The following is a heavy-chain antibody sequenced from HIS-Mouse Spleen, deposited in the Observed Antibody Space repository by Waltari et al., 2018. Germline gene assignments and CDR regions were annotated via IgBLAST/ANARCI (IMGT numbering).Heavy chain of an antibody. V-gene: IGHV4-39*07. CDR2: IYYSGST. D-gene: IGHD3-10*01. Sequence: QLQLQESGPGLVKPSETLSLTCTVSGGSISSSIYSWGWIRQPPGKGLEWIGSIYYSGSTYYNPSLKSRVTISVDTSKNQFSLKLSSVTAADTAVYYCARAYYYGSGSYYKGYFDYWGQGTLVTVSS. J-gene: IGHJ4*02. CDR3: ARAYYYGSGSYYKGYFDY. CDR1: GGSISSSIYS.